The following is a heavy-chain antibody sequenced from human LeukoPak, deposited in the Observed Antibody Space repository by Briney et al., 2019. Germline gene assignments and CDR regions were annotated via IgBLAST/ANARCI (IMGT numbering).Heavy chain of an antibody. D-gene: IGHD4-17*01. J-gene: IGHJ4*02. Sequence: QPGGSLRLSCAASGFTFSNAWMNWVRQAPGKGLEWVAVISYDGSNKYYADSVKGRFTISRDNSKNTLYLQMNSLRAEDTAVYYCAKDLGHYYGDYIDYWGQGTLVTVSS. CDR1: GFTFSNAW. CDR3: AKDLGHYYGDYIDY. CDR2: ISYDGSNK. V-gene: IGHV3-30*18.